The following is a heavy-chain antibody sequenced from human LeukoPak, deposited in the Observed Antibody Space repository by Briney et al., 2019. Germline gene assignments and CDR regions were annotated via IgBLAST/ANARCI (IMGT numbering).Heavy chain of an antibody. V-gene: IGHV4-39*07. CDR1: GGSISSSSYY. J-gene: IGHJ6*02. Sequence: PSETLSLTCTVSGGSISSSSYYWGWIRQPPGKGLEWIGSIYYSGSTNYNPSLKSRVTISVDTSKNQFSLKLSSVTAADTAVYYCAGLGGFGESHYYYYGMDVWGQGTTVTVSS. D-gene: IGHD3-10*01. CDR3: AGLGGFGESHYYYYGMDV. CDR2: IYYSGST.